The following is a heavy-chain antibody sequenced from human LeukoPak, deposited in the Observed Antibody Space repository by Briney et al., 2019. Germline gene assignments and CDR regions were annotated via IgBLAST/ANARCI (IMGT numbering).Heavy chain of an antibody. CDR1: GFTFSSYG. CDR2: ISYDGSNK. Sequence: PGGSLRLSCAASGFTFSSYGMHWVRQAPGKGLEWVAVISYDGSNKYYADSVKGRFTISRDNSKNTLYLQMNSLRAEDTAVYYCAKTLLFYWGQGTLVTVSS. D-gene: IGHD3-3*01. V-gene: IGHV3-30*18. CDR3: AKTLLFY. J-gene: IGHJ4*02.